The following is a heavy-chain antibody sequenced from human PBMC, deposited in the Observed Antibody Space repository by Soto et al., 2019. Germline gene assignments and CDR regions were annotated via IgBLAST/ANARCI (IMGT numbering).Heavy chain of an antibody. CDR1: GYTLTELS. Sequence: GASVKVSCKVSGYTLTELSMHWVRQAPGKGLEWMGGFDPEDGETIYAQKFQGRVTMTEDTSTDTAYMELSSLRSEDTAVYYCATDLSFWGYYDSSGYPAFEYWG. CDR3: ATDLSFWGYYDSSGYPAFEY. J-gene: IGHJ4*01. CDR2: FDPEDGET. V-gene: IGHV1-24*01. D-gene: IGHD3-22*01.